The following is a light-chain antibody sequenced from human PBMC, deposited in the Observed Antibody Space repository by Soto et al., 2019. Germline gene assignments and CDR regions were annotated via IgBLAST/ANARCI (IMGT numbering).Light chain of an antibody. Sequence: ETVMTQSPSILSVSPAERATLSCRASHSVGSTLAWYQQKPGQAPRLLMYDTSTRATGIPARFSGSGSGTEFTLTISSLQSDDFALYYCQLYTIWLWTVDQGTMVAIK. CDR3: QLYTIWLWT. J-gene: IGKJ1*01. V-gene: IGKV3-15*01. CDR1: HSVGST. CDR2: DTS.